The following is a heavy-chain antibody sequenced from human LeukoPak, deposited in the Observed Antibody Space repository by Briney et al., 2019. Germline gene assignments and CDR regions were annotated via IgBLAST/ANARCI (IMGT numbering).Heavy chain of an antibody. J-gene: IGHJ6*03. Sequence: SETLSLTCTVSGGSISSSSYYWGWIRQPPGKGLEWIGSIYYSGSTYYNPSLKSRVTISVDTSKNQFSLKLSSVTAADTAVYYCARSEDISYYYYMDVWGKGTTVTVSS. CDR2: IYYSGST. CDR3: ARSEDISYYYYMDV. CDR1: GGSISSSSYY. D-gene: IGHD1-14*01. V-gene: IGHV4-39*01.